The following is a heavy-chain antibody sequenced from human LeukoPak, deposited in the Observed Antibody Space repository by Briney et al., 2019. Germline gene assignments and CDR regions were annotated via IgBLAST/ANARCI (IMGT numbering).Heavy chain of an antibody. CDR3: ARGAAPRSYDFGDYFDY. Sequence: ASVKVSCKASGYSFISYYIHWVRQAPGQGLEWVGIINPGGGPTNYARKFQARVTLTSDTSTTTVYMELRGLTSEDTAVYYCARGAAPRSYDFGDYFDYWGQGTLVTVSS. V-gene: IGHV1-46*01. CDR2: INPGGGPT. J-gene: IGHJ4*02. D-gene: IGHD4-17*01. CDR1: GYSFISYY.